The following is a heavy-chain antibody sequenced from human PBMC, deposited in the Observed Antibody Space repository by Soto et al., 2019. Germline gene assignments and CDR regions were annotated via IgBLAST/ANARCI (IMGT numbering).Heavy chain of an antibody. D-gene: IGHD4-4*01. J-gene: IGHJ4*02. CDR3: ARDRDYSNHFDY. V-gene: IGHV3-23*01. CDR1: GFTFSSYA. CDR2: ISGSGGTI. Sequence: GGSLRLSCAASGFTFSSYAMSWVRQAPGKGLEWVSAISGSGGTIYYADSVKGRFTISRDNAKNSLYLQMNSLRDEDTAVYYCARDRDYSNHFDYWGQGTLVTVSS.